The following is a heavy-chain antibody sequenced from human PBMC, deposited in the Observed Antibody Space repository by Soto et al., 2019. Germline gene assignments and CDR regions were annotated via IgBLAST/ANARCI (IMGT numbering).Heavy chain of an antibody. V-gene: IGHV1-2*04. CDR2: INPNSGGT. CDR1: GDSFTGYY. J-gene: IGHJ3*02. Sequence: ASVKPSCKACGDSFTGYYMHWVRQDPGQGLEWMGWINPNSGGTNYAQKFQGWVTMTRDTSISTAYMELSRLRSDDTAVYYCARGGVVTAARAAFDIWGQGTMVTVSS. CDR3: ARGGVVTAARAAFDI. D-gene: IGHD2-21*02.